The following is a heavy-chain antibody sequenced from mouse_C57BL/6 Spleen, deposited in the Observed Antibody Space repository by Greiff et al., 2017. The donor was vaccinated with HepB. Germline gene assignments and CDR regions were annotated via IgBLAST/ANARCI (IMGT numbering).Heavy chain of an antibody. D-gene: IGHD4-1*01. Sequence: EVQLKQSGGDLVKPGGSLKLSCAASGFTFSSYGMSWVRQTPDKRLEWVATISSGGSYTYYPDSVKGRFTISRDNAKNTLYLQMSSLKSEDTAMYYCARRGNWASFDYWGQGTTLTVSS. CDR3: ARRGNWASFDY. CDR2: ISSGGSYT. V-gene: IGHV5-6*01. CDR1: GFTFSSYG. J-gene: IGHJ2*01.